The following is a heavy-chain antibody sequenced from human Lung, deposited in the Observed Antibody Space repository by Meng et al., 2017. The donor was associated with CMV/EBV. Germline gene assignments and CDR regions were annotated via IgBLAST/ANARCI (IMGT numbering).Heavy chain of an antibody. CDR2: MNPNSGNT. V-gene: IGHV1-8*03. D-gene: IGHD3-3*01. CDR3: ASGKSYYDCGSGYLTENGMDV. Sequence: ASVKVSXKASGYTFISYDINWVRQATGQGLEWMGWMNPNSGNTGYAQKFQGRVTITRNTSISTVFMELSSLRSEDTAVYYCASGKSYYDCGSGYLTENGMDVWGQGTTVTVSS. CDR1: GYTFISYD. J-gene: IGHJ6*02.